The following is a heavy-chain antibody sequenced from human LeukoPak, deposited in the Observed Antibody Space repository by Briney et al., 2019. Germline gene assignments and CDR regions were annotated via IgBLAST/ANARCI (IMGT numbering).Heavy chain of an antibody. D-gene: IGHD3-10*01. CDR2: IYHSGST. CDR3: AVLANNYGSGHFDY. CDR1: GFTFSNAW. Sequence: GSLRLSCAASGFTFSNAWMSWVRQAPGKGLEWIGSIYHSGSTYYNPSLKSRVAISVDTSKNQFPLKLSSVTAADTAVYYCAVLANNYGSGHFDYWGQGTLVTVSS. J-gene: IGHJ4*02. V-gene: IGHV4-38-2*01.